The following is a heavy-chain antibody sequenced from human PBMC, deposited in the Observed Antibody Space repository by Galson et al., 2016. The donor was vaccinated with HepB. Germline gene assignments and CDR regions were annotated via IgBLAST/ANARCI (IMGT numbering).Heavy chain of an antibody. CDR3: TRGDGFWAGWTY. V-gene: IGHV1-46*03. Sequence: SVKVSCKASGYTFTTYNIHWVRLAPGQGLEWMGIINPSGGSPNYAQKFQGRVTLTSDTSTSTVYMQLGSLRSDDTAVYYCTRGDGFWAGWTYWGQGNLVTVSS. CDR2: INPSGGSP. D-gene: IGHD3/OR15-3a*01. CDR1: GYTFTTYN. J-gene: IGHJ4*02.